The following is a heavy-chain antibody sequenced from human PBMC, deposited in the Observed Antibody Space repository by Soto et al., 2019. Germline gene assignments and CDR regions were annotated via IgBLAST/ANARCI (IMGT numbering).Heavy chain of an antibody. CDR2: ISYDGSNK. D-gene: IGHD5-12*01. CDR1: GFTFSSYG. J-gene: IGHJ4*01. Sequence: GGSLRLSCAASGFTFSSYGMHWVRQAPGKGLEWVAVISYDGSNKYYADSVKGRFTISRDNSKNTLYLQMNSLRAEDTAVYYWAKVYPSGIGAIGPFDLWAQGTMLPVSS. V-gene: IGHV3-30*18. CDR3: AKVYPSGIGAIGPFDL.